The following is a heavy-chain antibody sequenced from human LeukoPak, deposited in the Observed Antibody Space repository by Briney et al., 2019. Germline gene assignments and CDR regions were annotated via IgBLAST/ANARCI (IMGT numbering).Heavy chain of an antibody. Sequence: QSGLSLRLSCAASGFTVSSYGMNWVRQAPGKGLGWVAVISSDGGAKYYADSVKGRFTISRDNSKKTVYLQIISLGEDDTAVYYCAKERDLSDSSTYSVHWGQGTLVTVSS. CDR3: AKERDLSDSSTYSVH. V-gene: IGHV3-30*18. J-gene: IGHJ4*02. CDR1: GFTVSSYG. D-gene: IGHD3-22*01. CDR2: ISSDGGAK.